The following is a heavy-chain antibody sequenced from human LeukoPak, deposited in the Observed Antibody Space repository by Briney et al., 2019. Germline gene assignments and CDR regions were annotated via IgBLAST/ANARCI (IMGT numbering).Heavy chain of an antibody. CDR1: GFTFSSYS. D-gene: IGHD5-18*01. V-gene: IGHV3-21*01. Sequence: GGSLRLSCAASGFTFSSYSMNWVRQAPGKGLEWVSSISSHSSYIYYADSVKGRFTISRDNAKNSLYLQMNSLRAEDTAVYYCARDRSRGLLDAFDIWGQGTMVTVSS. J-gene: IGHJ3*02. CDR3: ARDRSRGLLDAFDI. CDR2: ISSHSSYI.